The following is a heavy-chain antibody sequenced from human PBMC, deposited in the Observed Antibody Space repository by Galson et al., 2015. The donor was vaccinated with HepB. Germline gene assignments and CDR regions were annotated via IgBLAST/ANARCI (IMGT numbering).Heavy chain of an antibody. J-gene: IGHJ2*01. D-gene: IGHD2-2*01. CDR3: AREGYCSSTSCSTLRYFDL. CDR2: ISAYNGNT. V-gene: IGHV1-18*01. Sequence: SVKVSCKASGYTFTSYGISWVRQAPGQGLEWMGWISAYNGNTNYAQKLQGRVTMTTDTSTSTAYMELRSLRSDDTAVYYCAREGYCSSTSCSTLRYFDLWGRGTLVTVSS. CDR1: GYTFTSYG.